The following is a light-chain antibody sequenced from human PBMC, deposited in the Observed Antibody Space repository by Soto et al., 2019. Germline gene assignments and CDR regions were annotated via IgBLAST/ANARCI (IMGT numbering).Light chain of an antibody. V-gene: IGKV3-20*01. CDR2: ATS. CDR1: QGISSY. Sequence: TQSPSSLSAYKGDRVTIPCRASQGISSYLAWYQQKPGQAPRLLIYATSSRATGIPGRFSGSGSGTDFTLTISRLEHEDFAVYYCQQYSSSWTFGQGTKVDIK. CDR3: QQYSSSWT. J-gene: IGKJ1*01.